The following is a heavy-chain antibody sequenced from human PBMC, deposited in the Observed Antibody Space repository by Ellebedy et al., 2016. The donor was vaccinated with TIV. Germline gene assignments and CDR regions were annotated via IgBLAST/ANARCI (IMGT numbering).Heavy chain of an antibody. V-gene: IGHV3-13*01. D-gene: IGHD2-2*01. CDR3: AKDEDVVVPAAIVYFQH. Sequence: GESLKISXAASGFTFSSYDMHWVRQATGKGLEWVSAIGTAGDTYYPGSVKGRFTISRENAKNSLYLQMNSLRAGDTAVYYCAKDEDVVVPAAIVYFQHWGQGTLVTVSS. CDR1: GFTFSSYD. CDR2: IGTAGDT. J-gene: IGHJ1*01.